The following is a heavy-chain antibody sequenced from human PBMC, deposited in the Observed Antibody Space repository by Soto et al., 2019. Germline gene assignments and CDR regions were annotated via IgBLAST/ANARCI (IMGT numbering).Heavy chain of an antibody. CDR1: GGSISSGGYS. V-gene: IGHV4-30-2*01. CDR3: ARDRTSSGYWDY. Sequence: SETLSLTCAVSGGSISSGGYSWSWIRQPPGKGLEWIGYIYHGGSTYYNPSLKSRVTISVDRSKNQFSLKLSSVTAADTAVYYCARDRTSSGYWDYWGQGTLVTVSS. D-gene: IGHD3-22*01. CDR2: IYHGGST. J-gene: IGHJ4*02.